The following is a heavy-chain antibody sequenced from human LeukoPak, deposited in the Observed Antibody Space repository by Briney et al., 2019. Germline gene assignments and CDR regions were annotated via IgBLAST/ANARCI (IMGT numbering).Heavy chain of an antibody. J-gene: IGHJ4*02. D-gene: IGHD5-18*01. CDR1: GFTFSGSA. V-gene: IGHV3-73*01. CDR3: TRGRGGSTAMDKVYYFDY. Sequence: PGGSLRLSCAASGFTFSGSAMHWVRQASGKGLEWVGRIRSKANSYATAYAASVKGRFTISRDDSKNTAYLQMNSLKTEDTAVYYCTRGRGGSTAMDKVYYFDYWGQGTLVTVSS. CDR2: IRSKANSYAT.